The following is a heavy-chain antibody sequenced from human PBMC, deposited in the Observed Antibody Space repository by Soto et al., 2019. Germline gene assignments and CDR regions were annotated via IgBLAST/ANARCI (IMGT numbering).Heavy chain of an antibody. CDR3: ARNVDTAMEDYYYYGMDV. Sequence: SETLSLTCTVSGGSISSGGYYWSWIRQHPGKGLEWIGYIYYSGSTYYNPSLKSRVTISVDTSKNQFSLKLSSVTAADTAVYYCARNVDTAMEDYYYYGMDVWGQGTTVTVSS. J-gene: IGHJ6*02. V-gene: IGHV4-31*03. D-gene: IGHD5-18*01. CDR1: GGSISSGGYY. CDR2: IYYSGST.